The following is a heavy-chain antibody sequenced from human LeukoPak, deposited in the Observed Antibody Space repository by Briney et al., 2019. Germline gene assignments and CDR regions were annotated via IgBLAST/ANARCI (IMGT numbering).Heavy chain of an antibody. J-gene: IGHJ5*02. D-gene: IGHD1-7*01. Sequence: SETLSLTCAVYGGSFSGYYWSWIRQPPGKGLEWIGEINHSGGTNYNPSLKSRVTISVDTSKNQFSLKLSSVTAADTAVYYCARVPLYITGTTGWFDPWGQGTLVTVSS. CDR3: ARVPLYITGTTGWFDP. CDR1: GGSFSGYY. V-gene: IGHV4-34*01. CDR2: INHSGGT.